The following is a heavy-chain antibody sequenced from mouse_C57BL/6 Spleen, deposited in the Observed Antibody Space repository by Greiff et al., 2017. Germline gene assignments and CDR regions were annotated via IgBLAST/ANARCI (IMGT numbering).Heavy chain of an antibody. CDR1: GYTFTSYD. D-gene: IGHD1-1*01. J-gene: IGHJ2*01. CDR2: IYPRDGST. Sequence: QVQLQQSGPELVKPGASVKLSCKASGYTFTSYDINWVKQRPGQGLEWIGWIYPRDGSTTYNEKFKGKATLTEDTSSSTAYMELHSLTSEDSAVYFCARSGYYGSRNFDYWGQGTTLTVSS. CDR3: ARSGYYGSRNFDY. V-gene: IGHV1-85*01.